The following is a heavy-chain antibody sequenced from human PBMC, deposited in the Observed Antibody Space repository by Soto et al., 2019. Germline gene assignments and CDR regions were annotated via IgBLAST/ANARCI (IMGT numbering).Heavy chain of an antibody. J-gene: IGHJ4*02. V-gene: IGHV3-23*01. D-gene: IGHD5-18*01. CDR1: GFTFSTYA. CDR2: ISANGQGI. CDR3: AKERSYPRGQIHF. Sequence: GGSLRLSCAASGFTFSTYALSWVRQAPGKGLEWVSAISANGQGIYYADSVRGRFTIYTDNSKNTIFLHMDSLRAEDTAVYYCAKERSYPRGQIHFWGQGTLVTVST.